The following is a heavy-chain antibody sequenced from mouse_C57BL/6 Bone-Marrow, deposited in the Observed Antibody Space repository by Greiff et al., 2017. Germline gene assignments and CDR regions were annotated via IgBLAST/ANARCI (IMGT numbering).Heavy chain of an antibody. V-gene: IGHV1-66*01. J-gene: IGHJ1*03. Sequence: VQGVESGPELVKPGASVKISCKASGYSFTSYYIHWVKQRPGQGLEWIGWIYPGSGNTKYNEKFKGKATLTADTSSSTAYMQLSSLTSEDSAVYYCARDGYYVGWYFDVWGTGTTVTVSS. CDR2: IYPGSGNT. CDR1: GYSFTSYY. D-gene: IGHD2-3*01. CDR3: ARDGYYVGWYFDV.